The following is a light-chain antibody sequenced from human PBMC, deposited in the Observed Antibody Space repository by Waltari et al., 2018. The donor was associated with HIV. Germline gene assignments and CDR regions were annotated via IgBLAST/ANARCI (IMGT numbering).Light chain of an antibody. CDR2: EVS. CDR1: SSDVGGYNY. J-gene: IGLJ3*02. Sequence: QSALTQPSSVSGSPGQSITISCTGTSSDVGGYNYVSWYPQHPGKAPKLMIYEVSHRPSGVSTRFSGSKSGNTAALTISGLQAEDEADYYCSSYTSSSTLVFGGGTKLTVL. V-gene: IGLV2-14*01. CDR3: SSYTSSSTLV.